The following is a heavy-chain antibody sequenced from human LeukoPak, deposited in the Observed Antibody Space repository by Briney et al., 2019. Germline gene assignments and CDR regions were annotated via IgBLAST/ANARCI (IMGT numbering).Heavy chain of an antibody. CDR3: ARGRGLPGPLDY. V-gene: IGHV3-21*01. J-gene: IGHJ4*02. Sequence: GGSLRLSCAASGFTFSTYSMNWVRQAPGKGLEWVSSISSSSSHTFYADSVKGRFAISRDNAKNSLYLQMNSLRAEDTAVYYCARGRGLPGPLDYWGRGTLVTVSS. D-gene: IGHD3-10*01. CDR1: GFTFSTYS. CDR2: ISSSSSHT.